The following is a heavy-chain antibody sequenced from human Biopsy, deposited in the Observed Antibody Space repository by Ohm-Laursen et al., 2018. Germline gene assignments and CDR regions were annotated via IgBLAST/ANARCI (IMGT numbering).Heavy chain of an antibody. D-gene: IGHD2-21*02. Sequence: GTLSLTCIVSGGSISSYYWNWIRQPPGKGLEWIGYIYYSGTTDYSPSLKSRVTISIDKSKNQFFLKLSSVTAEDTAVYYCARDDAVTVIRGLYYWGQGALVSVSS. CDR1: GGSISSYY. CDR2: IYYSGTT. CDR3: ARDDAVTVIRGLYY. J-gene: IGHJ4*02. V-gene: IGHV4-59*01.